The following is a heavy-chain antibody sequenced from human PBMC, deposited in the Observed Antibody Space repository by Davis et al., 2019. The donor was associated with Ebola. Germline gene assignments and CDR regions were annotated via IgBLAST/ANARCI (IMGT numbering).Heavy chain of an antibody. Sequence: PGGSLRLSCAASGFTFSSYGMHWVRQAPGKGLEWVAVIWYDGSNKYYADSVKGRFTISRDNSKNTLYLQMNSLRAEDTAVYYCARGGIVVVPADAWHYYMDVWGKGTTVTVSS. CDR2: IWYDGSNK. CDR3: ARGGIVVVPADAWHYYMDV. V-gene: IGHV3-33*01. CDR1: GFTFSSYG. J-gene: IGHJ6*03. D-gene: IGHD2-2*01.